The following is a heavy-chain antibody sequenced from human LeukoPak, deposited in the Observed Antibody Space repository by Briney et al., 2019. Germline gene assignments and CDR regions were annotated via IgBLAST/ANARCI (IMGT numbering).Heavy chain of an antibody. CDR3: ARGRRYCSSTSCYRDYYYYAMDV. CDR1: GGSISSYY. CDR2: IYTSGST. V-gene: IGHV4-4*07. J-gene: IGHJ6*02. D-gene: IGHD2-2*02. Sequence: SETLSLTCTVSGGSISSYYWSWIRQPAGKGLEWIGRIYTSGSTNYNPSLKSRVTISVDTSRNQFSLKLSSVTAADTAVYYCARGRRYCSSTSCYRDYYYYAMDVWGQGTTVTVSS.